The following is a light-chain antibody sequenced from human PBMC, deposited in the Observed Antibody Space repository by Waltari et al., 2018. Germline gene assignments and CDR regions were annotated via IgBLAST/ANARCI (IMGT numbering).Light chain of an antibody. J-gene: IGKJ1*01. Sequence: DIVMTQSPDSLAVSLGERATINCKSSQSVLYSSNNKKDLAWYQQRPRQPPKQLIYWASTRESGVPDRFSGSGSGTDFTLTISSLQAEDVAVYYCQQYYSTPWTFGQGTKVEIK. CDR3: QQYYSTPWT. CDR2: WAS. CDR1: QSVLYSSNNKKD. V-gene: IGKV4-1*01.